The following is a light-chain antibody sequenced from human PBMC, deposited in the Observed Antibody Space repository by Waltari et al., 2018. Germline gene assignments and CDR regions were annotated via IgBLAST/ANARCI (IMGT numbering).Light chain of an antibody. Sequence: SYELTQPPSVSVSPGQTASITCSGDKLGDKYACWYQQKPGQSAWLVSYQDSNRPSGIPERFSCSNSGNTATLTISGTQAMDEADYYCQAWDSSTEVFGGGTKLTVL. CDR2: QDS. CDR1: KLGDKY. V-gene: IGLV3-1*01. J-gene: IGLJ2*01. CDR3: QAWDSSTEV.